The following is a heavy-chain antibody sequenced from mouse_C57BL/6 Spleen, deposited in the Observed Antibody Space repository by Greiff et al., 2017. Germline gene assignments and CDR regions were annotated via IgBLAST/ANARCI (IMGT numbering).Heavy chain of an antibody. V-gene: IGHV5-6*01. Sequence: EVQGVESGGDLVKPGGSLKLSCAASGFTFSSYGMSWVRQTPDKRLEWVATISSGGSYTYYPDSVKGRFTISRDNAKNTLYLQMSSLKSEDTAMYYCAREGGNWGQGTLVTVSA. J-gene: IGHJ3*01. CDR2: ISSGGSYT. CDR1: GFTFSSYG. CDR3: AREGGN.